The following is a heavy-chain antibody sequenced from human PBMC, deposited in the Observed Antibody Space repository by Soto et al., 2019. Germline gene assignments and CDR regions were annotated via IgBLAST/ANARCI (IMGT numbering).Heavy chain of an antibody. J-gene: IGHJ3*02. CDR1: GFTFSDYY. D-gene: IGHD1-7*01. CDR3: ARHKWNYEDAFDI. CDR2: ISSSGSTI. Sequence: WGSLRLSCAASGFTFSDYYMSWIRQAPGKGLEWVSYISSSGSTIYYADSVKGRFTISRDNAKNSLYLQMNSLRAEDTAVYYCARHKWNYEDAFDIWRQGKMVTVSS. V-gene: IGHV3-11*01.